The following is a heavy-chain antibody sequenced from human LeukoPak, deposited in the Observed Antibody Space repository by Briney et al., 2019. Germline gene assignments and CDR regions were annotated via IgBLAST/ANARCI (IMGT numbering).Heavy chain of an antibody. D-gene: IGHD6-19*01. CDR3: AKIIAVAATGY. J-gene: IGHJ4*02. CDR2: ISNSGGTR. Sequence: GGSLRLSCAASGFTFSTYAMTWVRQAPGKGLEWVSSISNSGGTRFYADSVKGRFTISRDNSKNTLYLQMNSLRAEDTAVYYCAKIIAVAATGYWGQGSLVTVSS. V-gene: IGHV3-23*01. CDR1: GFTFSTYA.